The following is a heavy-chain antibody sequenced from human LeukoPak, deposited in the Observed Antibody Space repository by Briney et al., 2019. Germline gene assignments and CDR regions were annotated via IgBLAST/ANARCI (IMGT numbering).Heavy chain of an antibody. CDR3: ARAVGSGYSYYFDY. CDR2: IYISGTT. Sequence: SETLSLTCTVSGGSISRYYWSWLRQPAGKGLEWIGRIYISGTTNYNPSFKSRITMSIDTSKNQFSLKLSSVTAADTAVYYCARAVGSGYSYYFDYWGQGTLVTVSS. J-gene: IGHJ4*02. D-gene: IGHD3-3*01. V-gene: IGHV4-4*07. CDR1: GGSISRYY.